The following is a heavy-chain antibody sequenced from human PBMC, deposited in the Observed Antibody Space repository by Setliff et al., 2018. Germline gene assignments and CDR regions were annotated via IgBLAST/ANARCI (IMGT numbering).Heavy chain of an antibody. CDR1: GGSISSGGYY. Sequence: SETLSLTCTVSGGSISSGGYYWSWIRQHPGKGLEWIGYIYYSGSTSYYNPSLKSRVTISVDTSKNQFSLKLSSVTAADTAIYYCARDASASDGRNAFDIWGQGTMVTVSS. D-gene: IGHD1-26*01. CDR2: IYYSGSTS. V-gene: IGHV4-31*03. CDR3: ARDASASDGRNAFDI. J-gene: IGHJ3*02.